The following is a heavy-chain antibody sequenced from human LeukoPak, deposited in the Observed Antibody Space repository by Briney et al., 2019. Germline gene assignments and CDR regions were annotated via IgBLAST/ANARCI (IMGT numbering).Heavy chain of an antibody. V-gene: IGHV3-23*01. J-gene: IGHJ4*02. Sequence: GGSLRLSCAASGFTFSSYAMSWVRQAPGKGLEWVSAISGSGGSTYYADSVKGRFTISRDNSKNTVYLQMNSLRAEDTAVYYCAKASSSWYYFDYWGLGTLVTVSS. CDR2: ISGSGGST. D-gene: IGHD6-13*01. CDR1: GFTFSSYA. CDR3: AKASSSWYYFDY.